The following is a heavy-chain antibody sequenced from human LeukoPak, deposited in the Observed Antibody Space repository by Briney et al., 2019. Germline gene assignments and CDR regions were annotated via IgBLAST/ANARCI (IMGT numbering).Heavy chain of an antibody. CDR2: INGDGSST. V-gene: IGHV3-74*01. Sequence: GGSLRLSCAASGFTFSSNWMHWVRQAPGKGLVWVSRINGDGSSTSYADSVKGRFTISRDNAKNSLYLQMNSLRAEDTAFYYCARNFGGGDRSGPFYWGQGTLVTVSS. D-gene: IGHD3-22*01. CDR1: GFTFSSNW. J-gene: IGHJ4*02. CDR3: ARNFGGGDRSGPFY.